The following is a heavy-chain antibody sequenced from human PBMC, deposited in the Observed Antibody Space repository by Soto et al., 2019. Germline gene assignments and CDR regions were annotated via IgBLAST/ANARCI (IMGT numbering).Heavy chain of an antibody. V-gene: IGHV3-23*01. D-gene: IGHD3-3*01. CDR3: AKFGGTIFGVVTDFDY. CDR1: GFTFSSYA. J-gene: IGHJ4*02. CDR2: ISGSGGST. Sequence: GGSLRLSCAASGFTFSSYAMSWVRQAPGKGLEWVSAISGSGGSTYYADSVKGRFTISRDNSKNTLYLQMNSLRAEDTAVYYCAKFGGTIFGVVTDFDYWGQGTLVTVSS.